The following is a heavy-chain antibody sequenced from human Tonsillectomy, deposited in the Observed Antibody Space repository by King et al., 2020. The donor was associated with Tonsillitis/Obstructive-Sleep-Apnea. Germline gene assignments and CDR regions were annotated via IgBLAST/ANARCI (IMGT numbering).Heavy chain of an antibody. Sequence: VQLVESGAEVKKPGASVKVSCKASGYTFTSYDINWVRQATGQGLEWMGWMNPNSGNTGSAQKFQGRVTMTRNNSISTAYMELSSLRSEDTAVYYCASGRQPRACSSYYYYYMDVWGKGTTVTVSS. J-gene: IGHJ6*03. CDR2: MNPNSGNT. V-gene: IGHV1-8*01. CDR3: ASGRQPRACSSYYYYYMDV. D-gene: IGHD1-14*01. CDR1: GYTFTSYD.